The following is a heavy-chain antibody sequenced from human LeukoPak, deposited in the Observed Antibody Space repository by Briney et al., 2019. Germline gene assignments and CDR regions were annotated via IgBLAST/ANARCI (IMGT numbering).Heavy chain of an antibody. J-gene: IGHJ4*02. V-gene: IGHV3-9*03. Sequence: PGRSLRLSCAASGFIFDDYAMHWVRQAPGKGLEWVSGINWNSGTIGYADSAKGRFTISRDNAKNSLYLQMNSLRADDMAFYYCARDRFRYCSGAYCSHFEFWGQGTLVSVSS. CDR1: GFIFDDYA. D-gene: IGHD2-15*01. CDR2: INWNSGTI. CDR3: ARDRFRYCSGAYCSHFEF.